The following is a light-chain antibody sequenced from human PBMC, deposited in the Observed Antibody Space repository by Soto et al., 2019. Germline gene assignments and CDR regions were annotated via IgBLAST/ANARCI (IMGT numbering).Light chain of an antibody. Sequence: QSVLTQPPSVSGAPGQRVTISCTWSSSNIGAGSAVHWYQQLPGTAPKLLMCDDNSRPSGVPDRFSASKSGTSASLAITGLQAEDEADYYCQSYDSRLSGYVFGSGTKLTVL. V-gene: IGLV1-40*01. J-gene: IGLJ1*01. CDR2: DDN. CDR1: SSNIGAGSA. CDR3: QSYDSRLSGYV.